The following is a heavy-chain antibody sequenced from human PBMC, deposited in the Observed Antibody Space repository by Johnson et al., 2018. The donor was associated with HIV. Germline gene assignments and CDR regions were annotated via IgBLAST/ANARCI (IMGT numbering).Heavy chain of an antibody. V-gene: IGHV3-13*01. Sequence: VQLVESGGGVVQPGRSLRLSCAASGFTFSNYDMYWVRQATGKGLEWVSGIGTAGDTHYADSLKGRFTISREDAKNSLYLQMNSLRAEDTALYYCARDSPTGTTKGYAFDIWGQGTMVTVSS. D-gene: IGHD1-7*01. CDR1: GFTFSNYD. J-gene: IGHJ3*02. CDR3: ARDSPTGTTKGYAFDI. CDR2: IGTAGDT.